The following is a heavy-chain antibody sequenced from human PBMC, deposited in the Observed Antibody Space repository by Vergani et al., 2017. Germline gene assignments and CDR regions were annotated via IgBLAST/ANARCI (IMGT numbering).Heavy chain of an antibody. J-gene: IGHJ6*02. CDR1: GGTLSSYA. CDR2: IIPIFGTA. D-gene: IGHD3-3*01. Sequence: QVQLVQSGAEVKKPGSSVKVSCKASGGTLSSYAISWVRQAPGQGLEWMGGIIPIFGTANYAQKFQGRVTITADESTSTAYMELSSLRSEDTAVYYCASRDITIFGVVIIRGYYYYGMDVWGQ. V-gene: IGHV1-69*01. CDR3: ASRDITIFGVVIIRGYYYYGMDV.